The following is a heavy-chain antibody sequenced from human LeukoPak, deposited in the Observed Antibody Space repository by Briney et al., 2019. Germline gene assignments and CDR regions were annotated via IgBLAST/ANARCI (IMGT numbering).Heavy chain of an antibody. D-gene: IGHD3-10*01. J-gene: IGHJ4*02. CDR2: ISYDGSNK. CDR1: GFTFSSYD. Sequence: PGTSLRLSCAASGFTFSSYDMHWVRQALGKRLELVAVISYDGSNKYYADSVKGRLTITRDNSKNTLYLQMNSLRAADTAVYYCAKSRGSGSSMARGVNFDCWGQGTLVTVSS. CDR3: AKSRGSGSSMARGVNFDC. V-gene: IGHV3-30*18.